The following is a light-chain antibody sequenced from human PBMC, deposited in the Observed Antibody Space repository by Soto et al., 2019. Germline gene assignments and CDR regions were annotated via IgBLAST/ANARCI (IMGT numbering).Light chain of an antibody. CDR1: QSISSN. CDR3: QQYNNWPLT. J-gene: IGKJ4*01. CDR2: DAS. Sequence: TPRAPSPPPLSVPPGESSTLSCRASQSISSNLVWFQQKPGQAPRLLIYDASTRATGFPARFSGSGSGTEFTLTISSLQSEDFAVYYCQQYNNWPLTFGGGLKVDI. V-gene: IGKV3-15*01.